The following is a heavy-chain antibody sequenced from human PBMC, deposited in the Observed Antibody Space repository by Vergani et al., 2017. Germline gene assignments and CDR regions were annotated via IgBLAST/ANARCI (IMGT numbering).Heavy chain of an antibody. CDR3: ARDLGGTYGGYALDYFDY. D-gene: IGHD5-12*01. CDR2: IIPIFGTA. Sequence: QVQLVQSGAEVKKPGASVMVSCKASGGTFSSYAISWVRQAPGQGLEWMGGIIPIFGTANYAQKFQGRVTITADESTSTAYMELSSLRSEDTAVYYCARDLGGTYGGYALDYFDYWGQGTLVTVSS. V-gene: IGHV1-69*13. J-gene: IGHJ4*02. CDR1: GGTFSSYA.